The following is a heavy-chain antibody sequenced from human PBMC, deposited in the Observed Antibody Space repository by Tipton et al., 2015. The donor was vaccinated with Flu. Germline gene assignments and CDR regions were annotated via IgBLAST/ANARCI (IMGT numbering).Heavy chain of an antibody. D-gene: IGHD6-13*01. J-gene: IGHJ4*02. Sequence: TLSLTCAVSGGSISSSNWWSWVRQPPGKGLEWIGEIYHSGSTNYNPSLKSRVTISVDKSKNQFSLKLSSVIAADTAVYYCASWLSSSWYSSYFDYWGQGTLVTVSS. V-gene: IGHV4-4*02. CDR3: ASWLSSSWYSSYFDY. CDR2: IYHSGST. CDR1: GGSISSSNW.